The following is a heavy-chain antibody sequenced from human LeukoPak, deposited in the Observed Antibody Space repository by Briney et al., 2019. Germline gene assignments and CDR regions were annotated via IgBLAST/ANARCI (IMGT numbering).Heavy chain of an antibody. CDR3: ARASLRSIVVVVAATYGMDV. J-gene: IGHJ6*02. D-gene: IGHD2-15*01. CDR2: INPNSGGT. Sequence: ASVKVSCKASGYTFTGYYMHWVRQAPGQGLEWMGWINPNSGGTNYAQKFQGRVTMTRNTSISTAYMELSSLRSEDTAVYYCARASLRSIVVVVAATYGMDVWGQGTTVTVSS. CDR1: GYTFTGYY. V-gene: IGHV1-2*02.